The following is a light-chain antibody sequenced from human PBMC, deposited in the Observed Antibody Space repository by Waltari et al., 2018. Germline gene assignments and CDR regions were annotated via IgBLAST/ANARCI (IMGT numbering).Light chain of an antibody. CDR2: GAS. Sequence: EIVLTQSPGTLSLSPGERATVSCRASQSVSRALAWYQQKPGKAPRLLIYGASTRATGIPDRFSGSGSGTDFSLTISRLEPDDFAVYYCQHYLRLPVTFGQGTTVEI. J-gene: IGKJ1*01. CDR1: QSVSRA. CDR3: QHYLRLPVT. V-gene: IGKV3-20*01.